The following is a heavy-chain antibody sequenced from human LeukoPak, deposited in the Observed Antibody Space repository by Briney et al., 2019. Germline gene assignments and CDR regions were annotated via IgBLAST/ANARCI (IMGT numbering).Heavy chain of an antibody. J-gene: IGHJ4*02. CDR1: GFTFSTYA. CDR2: ISSSGSYI. Sequence: PGGSLRLSCAASGFTFSTYAMNWVRQAPGKGLQWVSSISSSGSYIYYADSVKGRFTISRDNAKNSLYLQMNSLRAEDTAVYYCARTYYYDSSGYYGYWGQGTLVTVSS. CDR3: ARTYYYDSSGYYGY. D-gene: IGHD3-22*01. V-gene: IGHV3-21*01.